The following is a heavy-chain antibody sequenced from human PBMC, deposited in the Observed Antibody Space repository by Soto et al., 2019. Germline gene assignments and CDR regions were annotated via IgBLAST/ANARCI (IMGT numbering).Heavy chain of an antibody. CDR1: GYSFTNYW. CDR3: ARASGSDGMDV. CDR2: IYPGDSDT. J-gene: IGHJ6*02. Sequence: GESLKISCNGSGYSFTNYWIVWVRQMPGKGLEWMGSIYPGDSDTRYRPSSQGQVTTSADESITTAYLQWTSLKASDTARYYCARASGSDGMDVWGQGTTVTVSS. V-gene: IGHV5-51*01.